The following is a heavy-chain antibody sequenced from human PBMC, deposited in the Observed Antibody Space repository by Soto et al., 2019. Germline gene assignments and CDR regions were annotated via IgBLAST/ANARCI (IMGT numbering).Heavy chain of an antibody. CDR2: ISAYSGDT. CDR3: ARERDMLTGNNRRVFEI. D-gene: IGHD3-9*01. CDR1: GYTFTTYG. V-gene: IGHV1-18*01. Sequence: QVQLVQSGAEVKKPGASVNVSCKASGYTFTTYGITWVRQAPGQGLEWMGWISAYSGDTKHAQKVQGRLTMTTDTTASTAYMELRSLTADDTAMYYCARERDMLTGNNRRVFEIWSQGTMVTVSS. J-gene: IGHJ3*02.